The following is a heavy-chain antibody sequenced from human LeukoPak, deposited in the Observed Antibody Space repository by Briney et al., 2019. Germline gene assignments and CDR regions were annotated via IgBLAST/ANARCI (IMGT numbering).Heavy chain of an antibody. Sequence: PSETLSLTCIVFGGSISSSDYYWGWIRQPPGKGLEWIGSVYYGGITYYNPSLKSRVTISVDTSKNQFSLKLSSVTAADTAVYYCARVVLWFDPWGQGTLVTVSS. CDR1: GGSISSSDYY. CDR2: VYYGGIT. J-gene: IGHJ5*02. CDR3: ARVVLWFDP. V-gene: IGHV4-39*07.